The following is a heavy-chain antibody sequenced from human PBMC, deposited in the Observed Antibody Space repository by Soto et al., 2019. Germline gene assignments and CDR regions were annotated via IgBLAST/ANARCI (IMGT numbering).Heavy chain of an antibody. CDR3: ARRLTEGWTSYYYYYGMDV. CDR1: GYSISSGYY. CDR2: IYHSGST. V-gene: IGHV4-38-2*01. Sequence: SETLSLTCAVSGYSISSGYYWGWIRQPPGKGLEWIGSIYHSGSTYYNPSLKSRVTISVDTSKNQFSLKLSSVTAADTAVYYCARRLTEGWTSYYYYYGMDVWGQGTTVTVSS. D-gene: IGHD6-19*01. J-gene: IGHJ6*02.